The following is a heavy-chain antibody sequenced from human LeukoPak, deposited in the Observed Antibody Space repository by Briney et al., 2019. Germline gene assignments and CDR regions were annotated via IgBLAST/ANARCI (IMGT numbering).Heavy chain of an antibody. V-gene: IGHV4-39*01. D-gene: IGHD6-19*01. CDR2: IYKSGST. J-gene: IGHJ5*02. Sequence: SETLSLTCTVSGDSISSSKYYWGWIRQSPGKGLEWIGSIYKSGSTFYNPSLKSRVIISVDTSRNQFSLKLNSVSAADTAVYYCARSLSVADLTWGQGTLVAVSS. CDR3: ARSLSVADLT. CDR1: GDSISSSKYY.